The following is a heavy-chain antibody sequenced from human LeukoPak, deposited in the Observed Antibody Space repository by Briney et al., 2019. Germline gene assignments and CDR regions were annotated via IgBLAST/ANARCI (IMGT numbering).Heavy chain of an antibody. D-gene: IGHD6-6*01. Sequence: ASVKVSCKASGYTFTGYYMHWVRQAPGQGLEWMGWINPNSGGTNYAQKFQGRVTMTRDTSISTAYMELSRLRSGDTAVYYCARAVGSSGFVDYWGQGTLVTVSS. CDR1: GYTFTGYY. V-gene: IGHV1-2*02. CDR2: INPNSGGT. J-gene: IGHJ4*02. CDR3: ARAVGSSGFVDY.